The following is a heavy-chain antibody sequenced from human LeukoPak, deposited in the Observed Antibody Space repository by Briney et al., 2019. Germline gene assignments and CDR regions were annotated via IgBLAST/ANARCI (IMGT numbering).Heavy chain of an antibody. J-gene: IGHJ6*02. CDR2: ISSSGSTI. CDR3: ASGDSVTSPGGYYYGMGV. D-gene: IGHD2-2*01. V-gene: IGHV3-11*01. Sequence: GGFLRLSCAASGFTFSDYYMSWIRQAPGKGLEWASYISSSGSTIYYADSVKGRFTISRDNAKNSLYLQMNSLRAEDTAVYYCASGDSVTSPGGYYYGMGVWGQGTTVTVSS. CDR1: GFTFSDYY.